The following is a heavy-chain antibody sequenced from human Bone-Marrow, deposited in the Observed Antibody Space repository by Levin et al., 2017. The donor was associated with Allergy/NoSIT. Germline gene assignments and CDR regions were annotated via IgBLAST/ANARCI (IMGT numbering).Heavy chain of an antibody. CDR2: ISGTGRHI. Sequence: SCAASGFNFASYGMNWVRQAPGKGLEWVSSISGTGRHIYLADSLKGRFTISRDNAKNSLSLQMNNLRVEDTAVFYCAKDEGPFSSSVAFDCWGQGALVTVSS. CDR1: GFNFASYG. CDR3: AKDEGPFSSSVAFDC. V-gene: IGHV3-21*01. D-gene: IGHD6-25*01. J-gene: IGHJ4*02.